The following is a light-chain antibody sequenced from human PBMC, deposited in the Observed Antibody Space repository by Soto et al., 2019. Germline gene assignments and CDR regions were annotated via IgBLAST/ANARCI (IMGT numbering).Light chain of an antibody. V-gene: IGKV3-20*01. Sequence: EIVLTQSPGTLSLSPGERATLSCRASQSVSSNYIAGYQQNPGQAPRLLIYGASTRATGIPDRFSGSGSGTDFTLTISRLEPEEFAVYFCQQYGRSPPFAFGQGTKVEIK. CDR3: QQYGRSPPFA. J-gene: IGKJ2*01. CDR2: GAS. CDR1: QSVSSNY.